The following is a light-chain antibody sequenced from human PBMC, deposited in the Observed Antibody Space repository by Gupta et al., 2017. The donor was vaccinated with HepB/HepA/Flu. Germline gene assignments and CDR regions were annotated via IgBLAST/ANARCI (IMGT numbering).Light chain of an antibody. CDR2: QES. CDR1: KLGDKY. V-gene: IGLV3-1*01. Sequence: SSELTQPPSVSVSPGQTASITCSGDKLGDKYACWYQQKPGQSPVLVIYQESKRPSGIPERFSGSNSGNTATLTISGTQAMDEADYYCQAWDSSLGFGGGTKLTVL. CDR3: QAWDSSLG. J-gene: IGLJ2*01.